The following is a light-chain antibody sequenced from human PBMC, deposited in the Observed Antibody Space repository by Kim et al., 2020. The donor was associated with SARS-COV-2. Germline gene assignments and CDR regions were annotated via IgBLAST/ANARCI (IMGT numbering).Light chain of an antibody. CDR1: SPNIGDNF. CDR3: GTWDSGLSAGV. J-gene: IGLJ2*01. V-gene: IGLV1-51*01. CDR2: DNN. Sequence: GQKGTISCSGSSPNIGDNFVSWYQQFPGTAPKLLIYDNNKRPSGIPDRFSASKSGTSATLGITGLQTGDEADYYCGTWDSGLSAGVFGGGTQLTVL.